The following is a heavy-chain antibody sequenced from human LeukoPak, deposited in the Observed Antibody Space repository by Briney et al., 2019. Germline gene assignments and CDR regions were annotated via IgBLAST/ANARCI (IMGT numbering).Heavy chain of an antibody. CDR1: GYSFSTYS. V-gene: IGHV3-48*01. CDR2: ITSDASTI. Sequence: PGGSLRLSCEASGYSFSTYSMNWVRQAPGKGLDWVAYITSDASTIYYAESVKGRFTISRDNANNSLYPQLNSLRVEDTAVYYCARDLGDLWGQGTLVSVSS. CDR3: ARDLGDL. J-gene: IGHJ5*02.